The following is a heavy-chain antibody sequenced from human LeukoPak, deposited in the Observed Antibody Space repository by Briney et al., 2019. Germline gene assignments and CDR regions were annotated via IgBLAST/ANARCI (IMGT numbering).Heavy chain of an antibody. V-gene: IGHV3-20*04. Sequence: GGSLRLSCAASRFTFDDYGMSWVRQAPGKGLEWVSGISWYGGSTGYADSVKGRFTISRDDAKNSLYLQMNSLRAEDTALYYCARLGVGATRDAFDIWGQGTMVTVSS. CDR2: ISWYGGST. CDR1: RFTFDDYG. J-gene: IGHJ3*02. CDR3: ARLGVGATRDAFDI. D-gene: IGHD1-26*01.